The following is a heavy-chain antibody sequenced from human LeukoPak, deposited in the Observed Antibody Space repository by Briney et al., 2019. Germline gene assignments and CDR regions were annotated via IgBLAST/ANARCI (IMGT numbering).Heavy chain of an antibody. V-gene: IGHV4-38-2*01. D-gene: IGHD3-16*01. CDR3: ARRGTNYYYYMDV. CDR1: GYSISSGYY. J-gene: IGHJ6*03. CDR2: IYHSGST. Sequence: PSETLSLTCAVSGYSISSGYYWGWIRQPPGKGLEWIGSIYHSGSTYYNPSLKSRVTISVATSKNQFSLKLSSVTAADTAVYHCARRGTNYYYYMDVWGKGTTVTVSS.